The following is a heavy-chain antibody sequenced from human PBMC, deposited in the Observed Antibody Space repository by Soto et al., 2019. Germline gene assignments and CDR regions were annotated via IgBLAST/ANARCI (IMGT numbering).Heavy chain of an antibody. CDR1: GFTFSSYA. V-gene: IGHV3-23*01. CDR2: ITYSGDVT. Sequence: AGGSLRLSCAASGFTFSSYAMNWVRQAPGKGLEWVSTITYSGDVTHYTDSVRGRFTISRDNSKNTLYLQMHSLRAEDTAVYYCANDDSTGYNPSLDYWGQGSLVTVSS. J-gene: IGHJ4*02. CDR3: ANDDSTGYNPSLDY. D-gene: IGHD3-22*01.